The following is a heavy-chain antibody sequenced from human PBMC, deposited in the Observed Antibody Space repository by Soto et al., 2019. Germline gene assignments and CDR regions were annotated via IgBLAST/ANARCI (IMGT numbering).Heavy chain of an antibody. J-gene: IGHJ4*02. V-gene: IGHV5-51*01. D-gene: IGHD5-18*01. CDR3: AREAGYDSYGPRLDY. CDR1: GYSFTSYW. Sequence: GESLKISCKGSGYSFTSYWSGWVRQMPGKGLEWMGIIYPGDSDTRYSPSFQGQVTISADKSISTAYLQWSSLKASDTAMYYCAREAGYDSYGPRLDYWGQGTLVTVSS. CDR2: IYPGDSDT.